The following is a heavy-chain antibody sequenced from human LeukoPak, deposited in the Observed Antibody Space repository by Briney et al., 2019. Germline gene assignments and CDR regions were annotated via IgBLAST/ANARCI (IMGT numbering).Heavy chain of an antibody. Sequence: GGSLRLSCAASGFSFSNFGMSWVRQVPGQGPEWVSSVSGSGHSTHYADSVQGRFTVSRDNTKNTVYMQMNSLRAEDTAVYYCAKVTGRDSTGFDYWGQGTLVTVSS. CDR2: VSGSGHST. D-gene: IGHD2-2*01. CDR1: GFSFSNFG. CDR3: AKVTGRDSTGFDY. J-gene: IGHJ4*02. V-gene: IGHV3-23*01.